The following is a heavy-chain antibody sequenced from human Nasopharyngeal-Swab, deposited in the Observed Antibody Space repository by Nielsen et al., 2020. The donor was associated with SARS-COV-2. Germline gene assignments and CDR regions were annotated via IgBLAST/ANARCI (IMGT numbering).Heavy chain of an antibody. CDR2: IKQDGSEK. D-gene: IGHD3-3*01. CDR3: ARDVRIFGVVIITYYYYYMDV. J-gene: IGHJ6*03. Sequence: GGSLRLSCAASGFTFSSYWMSWVRQAPGKGLEWVANIKQDGSEKYYVDSVKGRFTISRDNAKNSLYLQMNSLRAEDTAVYYCARDVRIFGVVIITYYYYYMDVWGKGITVTVSS. V-gene: IGHV3-7*01. CDR1: GFTFSSYW.